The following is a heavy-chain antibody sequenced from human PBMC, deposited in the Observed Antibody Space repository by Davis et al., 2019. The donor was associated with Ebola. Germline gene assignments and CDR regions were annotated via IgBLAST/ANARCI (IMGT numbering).Heavy chain of an antibody. CDR1: GFTFSSYG. Sequence: GGSLRLSCAASGFTFSSYGMHWVRQAPGKGLERVAVIWYDGSNKYYADSVKGRFTISRDNSKNTLYLQMNSLRAEDTALYYCAKDMAAGLLAYYYYGMDVWGQGTTVTVSS. D-gene: IGHD2-15*01. V-gene: IGHV3-30*02. CDR2: IWYDGSNK. CDR3: AKDMAAGLLAYYYYGMDV. J-gene: IGHJ6*02.